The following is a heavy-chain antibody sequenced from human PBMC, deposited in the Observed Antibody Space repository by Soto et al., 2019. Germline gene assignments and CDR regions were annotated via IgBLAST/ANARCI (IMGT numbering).Heavy chain of an antibody. CDR1: GGTFSSYA. D-gene: IGHD2-15*01. CDR2: IIPIFGTA. V-gene: IGHV1-69*01. CDR3: ARGEGAATRYYYYYYGMDV. J-gene: IGHJ6*02. Sequence: QVQLVQSGAEVKKPGSSVKVSCKASGGTFSSYAISWVRQAPGQGLEWMGGIIPIFGTANYAQKFQGRVTITADESTSTACMELSSLRSEDTAVYYCARGEGAATRYYYYYYGMDVWGQGTTVTVSS.